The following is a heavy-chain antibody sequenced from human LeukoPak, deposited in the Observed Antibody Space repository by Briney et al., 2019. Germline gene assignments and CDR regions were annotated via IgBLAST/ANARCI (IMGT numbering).Heavy chain of an antibody. CDR2: INTDGSST. CDR3: ATDLLSYYDSSGPDY. J-gene: IGHJ4*02. CDR1: GFTFSSYW. D-gene: IGHD3-22*01. V-gene: IGHV3-74*01. Sequence: QPGGSLRLSCAASGFTFSSYWMHWVRQAPGKALVWVSRINTDGSSTSSADSVKGRFTISRDNAKNTLYLQMNSLRAEDTAVYYCATDLLSYYDSSGPDYWGQGTLVTVSS.